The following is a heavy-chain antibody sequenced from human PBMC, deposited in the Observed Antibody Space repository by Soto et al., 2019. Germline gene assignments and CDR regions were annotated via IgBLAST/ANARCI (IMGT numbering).Heavy chain of an antibody. CDR2: INAGNGNT. CDR3: ARDGLGRQRLVLWFDP. V-gene: IGHV1-3*01. CDR1: GYTFTSYA. J-gene: IGHJ5*02. Sequence: ASVNVSCKASGYTFTSYAMHWVRQAPGQRLEWMGWINAGNGNTKYSQKFQGRVTITRDTSASTAYMELRSLRSDDTAVYYCARDGLGRQRLVLWFDPWGQGTLVTVAS. D-gene: IGHD6-13*01.